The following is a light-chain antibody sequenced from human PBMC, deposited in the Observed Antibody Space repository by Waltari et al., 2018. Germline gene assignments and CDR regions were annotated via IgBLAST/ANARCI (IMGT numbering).Light chain of an antibody. Sequence: QSALTQPRSVSGSPGQSVTISCTGTSSDVGGSNYVSWYQQHPDKAPKLIIYDINKRPSGVPDRFSGSKSGNTASLTISRLQAEDEADYYCCSYVGRNIYWVFGGGTKLTVL. CDR1: SSDVGGSNY. V-gene: IGLV2-11*01. CDR3: CSYVGRNIYWV. J-gene: IGLJ3*02. CDR2: DIN.